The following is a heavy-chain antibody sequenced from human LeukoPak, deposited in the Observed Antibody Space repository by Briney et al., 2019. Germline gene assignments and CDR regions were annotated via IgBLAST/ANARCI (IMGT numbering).Heavy chain of an antibody. J-gene: IGHJ5*02. CDR1: GYTFTSYD. D-gene: IGHD6-13*01. Sequence: GASVKVSCKASGYTFTSYDINWVRQATGQGLEWMGWMNPNSGNTGYAQKFQGRVTMTRNTSISTAYMELSSLRSEDTAVYYCARGRIRLAARHDFLNWSDPWGQGTLVTVSS. V-gene: IGHV1-8*01. CDR3: ARGRIRLAARHDFLNWSDP. CDR2: MNPNSGNT.